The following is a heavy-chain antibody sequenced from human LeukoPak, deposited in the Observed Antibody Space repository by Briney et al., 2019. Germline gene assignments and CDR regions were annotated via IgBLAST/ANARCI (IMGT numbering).Heavy chain of an antibody. J-gene: IGHJ6*02. CDR2: IYPGDSDT. V-gene: IGHV5-51*01. Sequence: GESLKISCKGSGYSFTSYWIGWVRQMPGKGLEWMGIIYPGDSDTRYSPSFQGQVTISADKSISTAYLQWSSLKASDTAMYYCARTSGLQPYYYGMDVWGQGTTVTVSS. CDR3: ARTSGLQPYYYGMDV. D-gene: IGHD4-11*01. CDR1: GYSFTSYW.